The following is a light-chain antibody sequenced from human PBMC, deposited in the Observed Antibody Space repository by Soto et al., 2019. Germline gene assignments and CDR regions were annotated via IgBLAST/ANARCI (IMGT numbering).Light chain of an antibody. J-gene: IGKJ1*01. V-gene: IGKV1-39*01. Sequence: DIQMTQSPSSLSASVGDTITITCRASQRISTHLNWYQQKPGEAPNLLIHTSFTLYSGVPSRFSGTGSGTDFTLTISSLQPEDFATYFCQQAFSAEWTFGQGTKVDIK. CDR1: QRISTH. CDR2: TSF. CDR3: QQAFSAEWT.